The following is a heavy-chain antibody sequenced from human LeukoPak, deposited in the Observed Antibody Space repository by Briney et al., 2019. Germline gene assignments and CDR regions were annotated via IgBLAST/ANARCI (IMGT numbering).Heavy chain of an antibody. V-gene: IGHV4-59*01. D-gene: IGHD7-27*01. CDR2: IYYSGST. Sequence: SETLSLTCTVSGGSISSYYWRWLRQPPGKGLEWIGYIYYSGSTNYSPSLNSRVTISVDTSKNQFSLKLSSVAAADTAVYYCARGRWGFGYWGQGTLVTVSS. CDR1: GGSISSYY. CDR3: ARGRWGFGY. J-gene: IGHJ4*02.